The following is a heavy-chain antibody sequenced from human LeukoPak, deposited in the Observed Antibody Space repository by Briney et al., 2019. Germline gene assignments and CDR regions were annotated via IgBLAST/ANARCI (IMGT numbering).Heavy chain of an antibody. Sequence: SVKVSXKASGGTFSSYAISWVRQAPGQGLEWIGGIIPIFGTENYAQKFQGRVTITADESTSTAYMELSSLRSEDTAVYYCATAVVVVPAVGPLNWFDPWGQGTLVTVSS. V-gene: IGHV1-69*01. CDR2: IIPIFGTE. D-gene: IGHD2-2*01. J-gene: IGHJ5*02. CDR1: GGTFSSYA. CDR3: ATAVVVVPAVGPLNWFDP.